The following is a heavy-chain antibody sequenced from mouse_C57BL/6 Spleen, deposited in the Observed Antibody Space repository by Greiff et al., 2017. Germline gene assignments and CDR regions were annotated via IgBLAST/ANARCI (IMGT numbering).Heavy chain of an antibody. CDR1: GFTFSDYG. V-gene: IGHV5-17*01. CDR2: ISSGSSTI. D-gene: IGHD2-4*01. J-gene: IGHJ4*01. CDR3: ARCVYDYYRIYYAMDY. Sequence: DVHLVESGGGLVKPGGSLKLSCAASGFTFSDYGMHWVRQAPEKGLEWVAYISSGSSTIYYADTVKGRFTIARDNAKNTLFLQMTRLRSEYTAMYYCARCVYDYYRIYYAMDYWGHGTSVTVSS.